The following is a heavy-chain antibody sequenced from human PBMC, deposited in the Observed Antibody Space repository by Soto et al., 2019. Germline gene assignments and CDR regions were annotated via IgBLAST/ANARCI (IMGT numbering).Heavy chain of an antibody. CDR3: ATYSSSVYFDY. J-gene: IGHJ4*02. Sequence: ASVKVSCKASGYTFTSYGISWVRQAPGQGLEWMGWISAYNGNTNYAQKLQGRVTMTTDTSTSTAYMELGRLGSDDTSVYYWATYSSSVYFDYWGQGTLVTVSS. CDR1: GYTFTSYG. D-gene: IGHD6-6*01. V-gene: IGHV1-18*04. CDR2: ISAYNGNT.